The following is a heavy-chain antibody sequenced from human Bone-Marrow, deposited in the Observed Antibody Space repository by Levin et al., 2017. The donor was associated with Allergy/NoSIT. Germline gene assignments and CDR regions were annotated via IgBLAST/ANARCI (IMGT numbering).Heavy chain of an antibody. V-gene: IGHV4-39*07. CDR1: GGSISSSSYY. CDR3: ASLQWGLIYFDY. Sequence: SQTLSLTCTVSGGSISSSSYYWGWIRQPPGKGLEWIGSIYYSGSTYYNPSLKSRVTISVDTSKNQFSLKLSSVTAADTAVYYCASLQWGLIYFDYWGQGTLVTVSS. J-gene: IGHJ4*02. D-gene: IGHD5-24*01. CDR2: IYYSGST.